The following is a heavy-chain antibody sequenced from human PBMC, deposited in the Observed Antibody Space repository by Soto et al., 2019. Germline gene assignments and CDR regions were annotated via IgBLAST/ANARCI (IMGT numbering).Heavy chain of an antibody. D-gene: IGHD3-10*01. CDR3: VRSLDGSGSYYTVF. CDR1: GYNFINYG. V-gene: IGHV1-18*01. CDR2: IRVHNGNT. Sequence: QVHLVQSGVEVKKPGASVKVSCKASGYNFINYGITLVRQAPGQGIEWMGRIRVHNGNTNYAQNLQDRVTMTTDTSTSTDYMELRSRRCDDTALYYCVRSLDGSGSYYTVFWGTGTLVTVSS. J-gene: IGHJ4*02.